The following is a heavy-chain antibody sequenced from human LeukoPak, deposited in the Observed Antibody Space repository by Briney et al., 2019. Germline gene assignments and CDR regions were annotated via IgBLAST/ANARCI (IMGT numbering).Heavy chain of an antibody. V-gene: IGHV1-69*13. CDR2: IIPIFGTA. J-gene: IGHJ4*02. CDR3: ASARLRERYCSSTSCSVFDY. CDR1: GGTFSSYA. D-gene: IGHD2-2*01. Sequence: SVEVSCKASGGTFSSYAISWVRQAPGQGLEWMGGIIPIFGTANYAQKFQGRVTITADESTSTAYMELSSLRSEDTAVYYCASARLRERYCSSTSCSVFDYWGQGTLVTVSS.